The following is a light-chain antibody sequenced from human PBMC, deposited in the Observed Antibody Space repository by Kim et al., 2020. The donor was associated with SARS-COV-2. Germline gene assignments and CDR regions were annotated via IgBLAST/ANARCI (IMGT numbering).Light chain of an antibody. J-gene: IGKJ4*01. V-gene: IGKV3-15*01. Sequence: SPGERAALSCRASQSVRSNLAWYQQQPGQPPRLLIYGASTRASSIRGRFSGTGSGTEFTLTISSLQSEDFAVYYCQQYDNWPLTFGGGTKVEIK. CDR3: QQYDNWPLT. CDR1: QSVRSN. CDR2: GAS.